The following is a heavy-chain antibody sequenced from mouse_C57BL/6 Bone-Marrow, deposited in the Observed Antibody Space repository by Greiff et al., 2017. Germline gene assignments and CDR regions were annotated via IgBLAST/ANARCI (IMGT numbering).Heavy chain of an antibody. CDR2: INPNNGGT. CDR3: ARTYYSNYVLYWYFDV. V-gene: IGHV1-22*01. Sequence: EVQLQQSGPELVKPGASVKMSCKASGYTFTDYNMHWVKQSHGKSLEWIGYINPNNGGTSYNQKFKGKATLTVNKSSSTAYMELRSLTSEDSAVYYCARTYYSNYVLYWYFDVWGTGTTVTVSS. D-gene: IGHD2-5*01. J-gene: IGHJ1*03. CDR1: GYTFTDYN.